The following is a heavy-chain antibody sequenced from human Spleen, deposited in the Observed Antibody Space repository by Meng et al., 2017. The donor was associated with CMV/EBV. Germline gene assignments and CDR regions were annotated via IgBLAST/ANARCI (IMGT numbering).Heavy chain of an antibody. V-gene: IGHV3-23*01. J-gene: IGHJ3*02. CDR1: GFTFSTYA. CDR3: ARVERRNDTFDI. CDR2: ISGTGGNT. D-gene: IGHD1-1*01. Sequence: GGSLRLSCAASGFTFSTYAMSWVRQAPGKGLEWVSAISGTGGNTYYADSLKGRFTISRDNAKNSLYLQMNSLRAEDTAIYYCARVERRNDTFDIWGQGTMVTVSS.